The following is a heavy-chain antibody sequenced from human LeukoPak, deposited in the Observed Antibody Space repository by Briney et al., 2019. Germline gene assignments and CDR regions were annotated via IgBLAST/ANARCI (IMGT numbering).Heavy chain of an antibody. D-gene: IGHD3-22*01. CDR3: ARDASVLDYYDSSAYHFDY. CDR1: GGTFSSYA. J-gene: IGHJ4*02. V-gene: IGHV1-69*04. Sequence: GASVKVSCKASGGTFSSYAISWVRQAPGQGLEWMGRIIPILGIANYAQKFQGRVTITADKSTSTAYMELSSLGSEDTAVYYCARDASVLDYYDSSAYHFDYWGQGTLATLSS. CDR2: IIPILGIA.